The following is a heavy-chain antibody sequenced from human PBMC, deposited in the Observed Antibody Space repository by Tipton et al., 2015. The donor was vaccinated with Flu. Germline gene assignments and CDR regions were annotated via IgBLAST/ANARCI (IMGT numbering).Heavy chain of an antibody. J-gene: IGHJ5*01. CDR3: ARRDFSNYVSEPKNWFDS. Sequence: TLSLTCTVSGGSIGSYYWGWVRQPPGKGLEWIGNIFHSGNMYRNPSLKSRVTISVDTSKNHFSLKMTSVTAADTAVYYCARRDFSNYVSEPKNWFDSWGQGTLVTVSS. V-gene: IGHV4-59*08. CDR2: IFHSGNM. CDR1: GGSIGSYY. D-gene: IGHD4-11*01.